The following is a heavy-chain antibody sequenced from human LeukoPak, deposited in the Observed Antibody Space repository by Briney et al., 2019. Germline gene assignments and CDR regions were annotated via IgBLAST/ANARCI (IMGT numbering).Heavy chain of an antibody. V-gene: IGHV1-18*01. CDR1: GYTFSSYG. Sequence: ASVKVSCKASGYTFSSYGISWVRPAPGQGLEWMGWISAYNGNTNYAQKLQGRVTMTTDTSTSTAYMELRSLRSDDTAVYYCARVYRFLEWLLMDYWGQGTLVTVSS. D-gene: IGHD3-3*01. CDR3: ARVYRFLEWLLMDY. J-gene: IGHJ4*02. CDR2: ISAYNGNT.